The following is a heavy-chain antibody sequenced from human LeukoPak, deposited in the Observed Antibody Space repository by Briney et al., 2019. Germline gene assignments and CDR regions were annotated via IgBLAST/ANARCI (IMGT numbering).Heavy chain of an antibody. D-gene: IGHD6-19*01. J-gene: IGHJ4*02. CDR1: GDSVTNYY. V-gene: IGHV4-59*02. CDR3: ARGIAVAGRSPDYFDY. CDR2: MSYSEST. Sequence: PSETLPLTCTVSGDSVTNYYWSWVRQPPGKGLQWIGYMSYSESTNYSPSLKSRVTISIDTSKNQFSLRLNSVTATDTAVYYCARGIAVAGRSPDYFDYWGQGALVTVSS.